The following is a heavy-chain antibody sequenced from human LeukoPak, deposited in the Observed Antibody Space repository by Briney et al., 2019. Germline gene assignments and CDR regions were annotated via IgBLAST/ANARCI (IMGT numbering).Heavy chain of an antibody. J-gene: IGHJ4*02. V-gene: IGHV4-59*01. CDR3: ASHKGF. CDR1: GGSFSGYY. CDR2: IYYSGST. Sequence: SETLSLTCAVYGGSFSGYYWSWLRQPPGKGLEWIGYIYYSGSTNYNPSLKSRVTISVDTSKSQFSLKLSSVTAADTAVYYCASHKGFWGQGTLVTVSS.